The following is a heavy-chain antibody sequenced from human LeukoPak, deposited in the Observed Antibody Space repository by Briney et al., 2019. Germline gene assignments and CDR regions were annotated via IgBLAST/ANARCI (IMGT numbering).Heavy chain of an antibody. CDR1: GFTFSSYA. D-gene: IGHD4-23*01. CDR2: ISSSSSYI. J-gene: IGHJ4*02. V-gene: IGHV3-21*01. CDR3: ARGDDYGGNSVDY. Sequence: GGSLRLSCAASGFTFSSYAMSWVRQAPGKGLEWVSSISSSSSYIYYADSVKGRFTISRDNAKNSLYLQMNSLRAEDTAVYYCARGDDYGGNSVDYWGQGTLVTVSS.